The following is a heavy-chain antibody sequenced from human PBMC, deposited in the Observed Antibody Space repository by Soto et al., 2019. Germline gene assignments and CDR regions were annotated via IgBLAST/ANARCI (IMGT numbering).Heavy chain of an antibody. D-gene: IGHD5-18*01. V-gene: IGHV1-46*01. CDR3: LRGNSQWQTSALAR. J-gene: IGHJ4*02. CDR2: IKPSGGTT. Sequence: QVLLVQSGAEVKTPGASVKLSCKASGYTFTTYYMHWVRQAPGLGLAWMGIIKPSGGTTTYAQNFQGRVTMTRDTSTSTLYIELGGLRPEDTAVYYCLRGNSQWQTSALARWGQGTLVTVSS. CDR1: GYTFTTYY.